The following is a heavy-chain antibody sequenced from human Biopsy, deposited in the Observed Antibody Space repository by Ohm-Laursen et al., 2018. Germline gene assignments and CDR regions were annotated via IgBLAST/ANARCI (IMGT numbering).Heavy chain of an antibody. CDR3: ARGDYFDSNGYFWFDP. J-gene: IGHJ5*02. CDR1: GGSISSGGSY. V-gene: IGHV4-31*01. CDR2: IFNSANT. D-gene: IGHD3-22*01. Sequence: TLSLTCTVSGGSISSGGSYWSWIRHRPGKGLEWIGNIFNSANTYYNPSLKNLITISGETSKNQFSLKLNSVTAADTAVYYCARGDYFDSNGYFWFDPWGQGTLVTVSS.